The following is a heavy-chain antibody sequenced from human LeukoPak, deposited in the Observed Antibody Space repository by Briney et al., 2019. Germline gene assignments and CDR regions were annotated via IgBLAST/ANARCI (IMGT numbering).Heavy chain of an antibody. CDR3: ARITLRRFGWFDP. CDR2: ISSAGSNK. V-gene: IGHV3-30*04. CDR1: GFTFSDYA. J-gene: IGHJ5*02. D-gene: IGHD2/OR15-2a*01. Sequence: PGRSLRLSCAASGFTFSDYALHWVRQAPGKGLDWVALISSAGSNKHYTDSVRGRFTISRDNSKNTVYLQVSSLRTDDTAMYYCARITLRRFGWFDPWGQGTLVTVSS.